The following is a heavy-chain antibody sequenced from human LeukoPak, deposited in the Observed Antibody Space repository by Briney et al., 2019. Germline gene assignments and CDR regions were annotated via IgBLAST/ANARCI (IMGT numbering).Heavy chain of an antibody. J-gene: IGHJ6*02. D-gene: IGHD3-10*01. CDR2: INPSGGST. CDR3: ATDSHYYGSGSYRAYYYYGMDV. Sequence: ASVKVSCKASGYTFTSYYMHWVRQAPGQGLEWMGIINPSGGSTSYAQKFQGRVTMTRDTSTSTVYMELSSLRSEDTAVYYCATDSHYYGSGSYRAYYYYGMDVWGQGTTVTVSS. CDR1: GYTFTSYY. V-gene: IGHV1-46*01.